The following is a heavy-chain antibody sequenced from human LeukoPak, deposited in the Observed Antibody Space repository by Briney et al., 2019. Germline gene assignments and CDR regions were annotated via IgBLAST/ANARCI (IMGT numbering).Heavy chain of an antibody. Sequence: GGSLRLSCAASGFTFSTNAMSWVRQAPGKGLEWVSAISGRTGSAYYSDSVKGRFTISRDNSKSTLYLQMDSLRAEDTAVYYCAKCGNSGCHLIDYWGQGTLVTVSS. D-gene: IGHD5-12*01. CDR3: AKCGNSGCHLIDY. CDR2: ISGRTGSA. J-gene: IGHJ4*02. V-gene: IGHV3-23*01. CDR1: GFTFSTNA.